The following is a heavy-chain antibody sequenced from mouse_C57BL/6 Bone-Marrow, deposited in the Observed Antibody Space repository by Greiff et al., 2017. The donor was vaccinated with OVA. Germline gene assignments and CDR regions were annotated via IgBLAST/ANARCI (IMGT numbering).Heavy chain of an antibody. CDR1: GFSLTSYG. V-gene: IGHV2-6*01. CDR2: IWGVGST. Sequence: VQLQESGPGLVAPSQRLSITCTVSGFSLTSYGVDWVRQSPGKGLEWLGVIWGVGSTNYNSALKSRLSISKDNSKSQVFLKMNSLQTDDTAMYYCASYYYGSSPFAYWGQGTLVTVSA. CDR3: ASYYYGSSPFAY. J-gene: IGHJ3*01. D-gene: IGHD1-1*01.